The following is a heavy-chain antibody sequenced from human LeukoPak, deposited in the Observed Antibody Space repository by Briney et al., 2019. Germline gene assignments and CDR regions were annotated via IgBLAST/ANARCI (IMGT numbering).Heavy chain of an antibody. CDR1: GGSISTYY. Sequence: PSETLSLTCTVYGGSISTYYYSWIRQPAGKGLEWIGRIYSSGSTNYNPSLKSRVTMSVETSKNQFSLILSSVTASDTAVYYCARKNSGGWYFDYWGQGTLVTVSS. D-gene: IGHD6-19*01. CDR3: ARKNSGGWYFDY. J-gene: IGHJ4*02. CDR2: IYSSGST. V-gene: IGHV4-4*07.